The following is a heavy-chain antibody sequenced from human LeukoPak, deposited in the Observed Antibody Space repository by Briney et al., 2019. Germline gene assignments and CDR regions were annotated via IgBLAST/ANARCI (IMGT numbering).Heavy chain of an antibody. CDR1: GGSISSSSYY. D-gene: IGHD6-19*01. CDR2: IYYSGST. CDR3: ARGYSSGWYSYYYGMDV. V-gene: IGHV4-39*07. J-gene: IGHJ6*02. Sequence: SETLSLTCTVSGGSISSSSYYWGWIRQPPGKGLEWIGSIYYSGSTYYNLSLKSRVTISVDTSKNQFSLKLSSVTAADTAVYYCARGYSSGWYSYYYGMDVWGQGTTVTVSS.